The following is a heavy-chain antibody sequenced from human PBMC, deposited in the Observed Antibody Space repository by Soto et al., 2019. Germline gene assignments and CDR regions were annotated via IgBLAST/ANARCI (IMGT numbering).Heavy chain of an antibody. D-gene: IGHD2-8*01. V-gene: IGHV1-69*01. CDR2: IILALGTP. Sequence: QVLLVQSGAEMKQPGSSVSVSCKASGDSFTNYAFTWVRQAPGQGPEWLGGIILALGTPHYSQRFQVRLTITADESSSRVYMELGSLRLDDTAVYYCGRYCTNTKCRGGYYLDLWGQGTLLTVSS. CDR1: GDSFTNYA. CDR3: GRYCTNTKCRGGYYLDL. J-gene: IGHJ5*02.